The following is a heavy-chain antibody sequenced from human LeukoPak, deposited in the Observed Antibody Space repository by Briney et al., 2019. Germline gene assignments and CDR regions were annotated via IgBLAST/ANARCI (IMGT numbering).Heavy chain of an antibody. CDR1: GFTFSSYG. CDR2: IWYDGSNK. V-gene: IGHV3-33*01. Sequence: GRSLRLSCAASGFTFSSYGMHWVRQAPGKGLEGVAVIWYDGSNKYYADSVKGRFTISRDNSKNTLYLQMNSLRAEDTAVYYCARDRRRAGLKEYYFDYWGQGTLVTVSS. D-gene: IGHD3/OR15-3a*01. CDR3: ARDRRRAGLKEYYFDY. J-gene: IGHJ4*02.